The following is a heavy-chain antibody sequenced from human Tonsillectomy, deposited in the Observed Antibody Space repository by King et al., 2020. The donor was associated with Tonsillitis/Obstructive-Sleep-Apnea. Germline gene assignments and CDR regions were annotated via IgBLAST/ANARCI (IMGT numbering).Heavy chain of an antibody. D-gene: IGHD3-10*01. CDR1: GGSISSPNW. Sequence: QLQESGPGLVKPSGTLSLTCAVSGGSISSPNWWSWVRQPPGKGLEWIGEIYHSGTTNYNPSLQSRVTISVDKSKNHFSLKLNSVTAADTAVYYCARVEGSGSYSPFDSWGRGTLVTVSS. V-gene: IGHV4-4*02. CDR3: ARVEGSGSYSPFDS. J-gene: IGHJ4*02. CDR2: IYHSGTT.